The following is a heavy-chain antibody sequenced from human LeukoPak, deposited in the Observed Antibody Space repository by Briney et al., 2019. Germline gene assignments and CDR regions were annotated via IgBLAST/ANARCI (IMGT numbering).Heavy chain of an antibody. CDR1: GFTFSNYF. Sequence: GGSLRLSCAASGFTFSNYFMNWVRQAPGKGLEWVSSISSSSSYIYYADSLKGRFTISRDNAKNSLYLQMNSLRVEDTAVYYCAKDSSVYHYDSRNLDYRGQGTPVTVSS. V-gene: IGHV3-21*01. D-gene: IGHD3-22*01. J-gene: IGHJ4*02. CDR3: AKDSSVYHYDSRNLDY. CDR2: ISSSSSYI.